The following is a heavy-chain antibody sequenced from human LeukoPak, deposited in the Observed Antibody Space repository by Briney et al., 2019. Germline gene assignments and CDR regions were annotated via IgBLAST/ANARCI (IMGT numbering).Heavy chain of an antibody. J-gene: IGHJ4*02. CDR2: MYYSGGT. CDR1: GGSISGSTFY. Sequence: PSETLSLTCSVSGGSISGSTFYWGWNRQPPGKGLEWIGSMYYSGGTYYNPSLESRVTISVDASKNQFSLKLSSVNAADTAVYYCARERRIAVAGGDNWGQGTLVTVSS. CDR3: ARERRIAVAGGDN. D-gene: IGHD6-19*01. V-gene: IGHV4-39*07.